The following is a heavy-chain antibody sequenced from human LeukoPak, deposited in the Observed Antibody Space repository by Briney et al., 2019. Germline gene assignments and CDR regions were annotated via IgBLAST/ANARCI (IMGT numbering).Heavy chain of an antibody. CDR2: ISGSGGST. Sequence: AGGSLRLSCAASGFTFSSYAMSWVRQAPGKGLEWVSAISGSGGSTYYADSVKGRFTISRDNSKNTLYLQMNSLRAEDTAVYYCAKDRGVYGSGTSHYYYYYGMDVWGQGTTVTVSS. V-gene: IGHV3-23*01. D-gene: IGHD3-10*01. J-gene: IGHJ6*02. CDR3: AKDRGVYGSGTSHYYYYYGMDV. CDR1: GFTFSSYA.